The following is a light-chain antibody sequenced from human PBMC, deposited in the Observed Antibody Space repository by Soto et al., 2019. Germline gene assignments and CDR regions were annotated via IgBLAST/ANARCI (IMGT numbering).Light chain of an antibody. Sequence: EIVLTQSPGTLSLSPGERATLSCRASQSVSSGYLAWYQQKPGQAPRLLMYAASSRATDIPDRFSGSGSGTDFTLTISRLEPEDFAVYYCQAYGTSPLFGQGNKLEIK. CDR2: AAS. V-gene: IGKV3-20*01. CDR1: QSVSSGY. CDR3: QAYGTSPL. J-gene: IGKJ2*01.